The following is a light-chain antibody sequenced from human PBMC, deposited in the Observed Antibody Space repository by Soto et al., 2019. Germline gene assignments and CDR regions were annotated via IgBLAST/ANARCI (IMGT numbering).Light chain of an antibody. V-gene: IGLV2-14*01. Sequence: QSVLTQPASVSGSPGQSITISCTGTSSDVGGYNYVSWYQQHPGKAPKLMIYDVSNRPSGISNRFSGSKSGITASLTISGLQAEDEADYYCSSYTGSSTYVFGTGTKVTVL. CDR2: DVS. J-gene: IGLJ1*01. CDR1: SSDVGGYNY. CDR3: SSYTGSSTYV.